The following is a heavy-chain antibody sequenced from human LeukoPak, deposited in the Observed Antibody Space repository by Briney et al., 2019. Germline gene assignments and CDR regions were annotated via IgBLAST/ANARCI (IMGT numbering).Heavy chain of an antibody. J-gene: IGHJ4*02. D-gene: IGHD1-26*01. Sequence: ASVKVSCKASGYTFTGYYMHWVRQAPGQGLEWMGWIKPNSGVTNYAQKFQGRVTVTRDTSISTAYMELSRLRSDDTAVYYCARDQSGSHVDYWGQGTLVTVSS. V-gene: IGHV1-2*02. CDR2: IKPNSGVT. CDR1: GYTFTGYY. CDR3: ARDQSGSHVDY.